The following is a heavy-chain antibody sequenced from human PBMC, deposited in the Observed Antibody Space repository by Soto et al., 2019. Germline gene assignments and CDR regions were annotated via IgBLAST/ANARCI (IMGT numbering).Heavy chain of an antibody. J-gene: IGHJ6*02. V-gene: IGHV1-69*19. CDR1: GGTLSNSA. CDR3: ATGRIVVVGSRAYYGMDV. D-gene: IGHD3-22*01. Sequence: QLQLAQSGADVKKAGSSVKVSCKASGGTLSNSAFSWVRQAPGQGLEWMGGIIPVFGIVNYAQTFQDRVTITADESTSTAYMELRSLRSEDTAVYFWATGRIVVVGSRAYYGMDVWGQGTTVTV. CDR2: IIPVFGIV.